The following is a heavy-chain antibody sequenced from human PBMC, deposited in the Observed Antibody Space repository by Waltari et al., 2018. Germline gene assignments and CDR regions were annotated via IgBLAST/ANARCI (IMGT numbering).Heavy chain of an antibody. V-gene: IGHV3-30*02. CDR2: ISYDGSNE. CDR3: VKGNEIDY. Sequence: QVHLVESGGGVVQPGGSLRFSCAAPGFNFTLFGMHWVRQAPGKGLDWVSFISYDGSNENYADSVKGRFTMSRDNSKKMLYVQMNNLRAEDSAVYYCVKGNEIDYWGQGTLVTVSS. D-gene: IGHD1-1*01. J-gene: IGHJ4*02. CDR1: GFNFTLFG.